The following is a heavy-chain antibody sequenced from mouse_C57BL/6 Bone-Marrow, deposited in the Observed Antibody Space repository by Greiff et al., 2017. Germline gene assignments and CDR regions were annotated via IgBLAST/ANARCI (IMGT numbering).Heavy chain of an antibody. CDR2: INYDGSST. V-gene: IGHV5-16*01. Sequence: EVKLMESEGGLVQPGSSMKLSCTASGFTFSDYYMAWVRQVPEKGLEWVANINYDGSSTYYLDSLKSRFIISRDNAKNILYLQMSSLKSEDTATYYCAREGISTMVSYYAMDYWGQGTSVTVSS. CDR1: GFTFSDYY. D-gene: IGHD2-2*01. J-gene: IGHJ4*01. CDR3: AREGISTMVSYYAMDY.